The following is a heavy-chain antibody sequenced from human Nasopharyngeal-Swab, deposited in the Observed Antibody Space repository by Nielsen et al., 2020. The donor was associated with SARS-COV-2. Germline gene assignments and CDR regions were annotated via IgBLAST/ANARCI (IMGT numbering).Heavy chain of an antibody. CDR3: SRDNIYVVVPAAMCVGWFDP. V-gene: IGHV1-18*04. Sequence: ASVKVSCKASGYTSTSYGISWVRQDTGEGLEWLVWISAYNGNTNYKQKLQGRVTMITDTYTSKAYMELRRLRSDDTAVYYCSRDNIYVVVPAAMCVGWFDPWAREPWSPSPQ. CDR1: GYTSTSYG. D-gene: IGHD2-2*01. CDR2: ISAYNGNT. J-gene: IGHJ5*02.